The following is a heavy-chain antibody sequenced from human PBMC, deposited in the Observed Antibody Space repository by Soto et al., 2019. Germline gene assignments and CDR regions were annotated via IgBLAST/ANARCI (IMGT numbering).Heavy chain of an antibody. V-gene: IGHV3-23*01. CDR3: AKDRFLEWLLPNNNWFDP. CDR1: GFTFSSYA. Sequence: GGSLRLSCAASGFTFSSYAMSWVRQAPGKGLEWVSAISGSGGSTYYADSVKGRFTISRDNSKNTLYLQMNSLRAEDTAVYYCAKDRFLEWLLPNNNWFDPWGQGTLVTVSS. CDR2: ISGSGGST. J-gene: IGHJ5*02. D-gene: IGHD3-3*01.